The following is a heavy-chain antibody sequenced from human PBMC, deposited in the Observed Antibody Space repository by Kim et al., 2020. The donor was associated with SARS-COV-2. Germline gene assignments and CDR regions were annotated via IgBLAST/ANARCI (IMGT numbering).Heavy chain of an antibody. CDR3: ARAYTHYDILTGYYPRRGYFDY. CDR2: INHSGST. D-gene: IGHD3-9*01. CDR1: GGSFSGYY. Sequence: SETLSLTCAVYGGSFSGYYWSWIRQPPGKGLEWIGEINHSGSTNYNPSLKSRVTISVDTSKNQFSLKLSSVTAADTAVYYCARAYTHYDILTGYYPRRGYFDYWGQGTLVTVSS. J-gene: IGHJ4*02. V-gene: IGHV4-34*01.